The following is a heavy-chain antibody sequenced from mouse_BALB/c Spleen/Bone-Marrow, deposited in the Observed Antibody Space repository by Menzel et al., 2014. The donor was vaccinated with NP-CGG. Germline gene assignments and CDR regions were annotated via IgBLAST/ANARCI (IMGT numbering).Heavy chain of an antibody. V-gene: IGHV4-1*02. Sequence: EVQVVESGGGLVQPGRSLKPSCAASGFDFRGFWMGWVRQAPGQGLEWIGELNPDSSTINYTPSLKDRFIISRDNAKNTLSLQTSKVRSEDTALYYCARLGYYGGFAYWGHGTLVTGSA. CDR3: ARLGYYGGFAY. J-gene: IGHJ3*01. CDR2: LNPDSSTI. D-gene: IGHD2-3*01. CDR1: GFDFRGFW.